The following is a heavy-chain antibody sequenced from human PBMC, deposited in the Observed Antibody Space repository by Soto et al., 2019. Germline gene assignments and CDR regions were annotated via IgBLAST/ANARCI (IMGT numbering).Heavy chain of an antibody. J-gene: IGHJ6*02. CDR2: IYYSGST. CDR3: ARDLAVNIGYSGYDSVDV. CDR1: GVSRSRAGYC. Sequence: PSLSGPVAGVSRSRAGYCWICLLPHPGKGLEWIGYIYYSGSTYYNPSLKSRVTISVDTSKNQFSLKLSSVTAADTAVYYCARDLAVNIGYSGYDSVDVWGQGPTVTVSS. D-gene: IGHD5-12*01. V-gene: IGHV4-31*02.